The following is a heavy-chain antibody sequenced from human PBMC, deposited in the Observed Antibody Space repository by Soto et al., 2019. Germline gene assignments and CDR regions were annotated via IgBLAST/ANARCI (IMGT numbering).Heavy chain of an antibody. J-gene: IGHJ6*02. D-gene: IGHD3-3*01. CDR3: ARQGDVLRFLEWFTHYYYYGMDV. Sequence: PSETLSLTCTVSGGSISSSSYYWGWIRQPPGKGLEWIGSIYYSGSTYYNPSLKSRVTISVDTSKNQFSLKLSSVTAADTAVYYCARQGDVLRFLEWFTHYYYYGMDVWGQGTTVTVSS. CDR1: GGSISSSSYY. V-gene: IGHV4-39*01. CDR2: IYYSGST.